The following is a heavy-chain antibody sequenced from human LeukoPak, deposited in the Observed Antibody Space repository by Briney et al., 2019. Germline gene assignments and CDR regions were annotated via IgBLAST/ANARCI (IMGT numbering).Heavy chain of an antibody. CDR2: IYYSGST. Sequence: PSETLSLTCTVSGGSISSGDYYWSWIRQPPGKGLEWIGYIYYSGSTYYNPSLKSRVTISVDTSKNQFSLKLSSVTAADTAVYYCARDRLYGDYEYFDYWGQGTLVTASS. CDR3: ARDRLYGDYEYFDY. V-gene: IGHV4-30-4*01. D-gene: IGHD4-17*01. J-gene: IGHJ4*02. CDR1: GGSISSGDYY.